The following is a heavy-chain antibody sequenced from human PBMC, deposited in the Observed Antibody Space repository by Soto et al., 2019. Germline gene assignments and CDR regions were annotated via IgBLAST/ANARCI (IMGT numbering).Heavy chain of an antibody. J-gene: IGHJ6*02. CDR2: IYYSGST. CDR1: GGSISSGDYY. CDR3: AREGRLLGYSYGLTNNYYYGMDV. D-gene: IGHD5-18*01. V-gene: IGHV4-30-4*01. Sequence: QVQLQESGPGLVKPSQTLSLTCTVSGGSISSGDYYWSWIRQPPGKGLEWIGYIYYSGSTYYNPSLKSRVTISVDTSKNQFSLKLSSVTAADTAVYYCAREGRLLGYSYGLTNNYYYGMDVWGQGTTVTVSS.